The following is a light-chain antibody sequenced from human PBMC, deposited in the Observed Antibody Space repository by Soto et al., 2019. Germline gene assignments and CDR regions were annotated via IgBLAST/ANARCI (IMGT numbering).Light chain of an antibody. J-gene: IGKJ1*01. CDR3: QQYASAPLT. CDR1: QTVSNNY. CDR2: DAS. V-gene: IGKV3-20*01. Sequence: EIVLTHSPDTLSLSPGERATLSCRASQTVSNNYLAWYQQKAGQAPRLVIYDASTRATGIPDRFSASGSGTDFTLTISRLEPEDFAVYFCQQYASAPLTFSQGTKVDI.